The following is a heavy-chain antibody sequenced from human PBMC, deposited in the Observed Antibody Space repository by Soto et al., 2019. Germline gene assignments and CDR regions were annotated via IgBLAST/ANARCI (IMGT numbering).Heavy chain of an antibody. V-gene: IGHV4-34*01. D-gene: IGHD2-2*01. J-gene: IGHJ4*02. CDR2: INHSGST. Sequence: SETLSLTCAVYGGSFSGYYWSWIRQPPGKGLEWIGEINHSGSTNYNPSLKSRVTISVDTSKNQFSLKLSSVTAADTAVYYCARGAGVVVVPAAKLDYWGQGTLVTVSS. CDR1: GGSFSGYY. CDR3: ARGAGVVVVPAAKLDY.